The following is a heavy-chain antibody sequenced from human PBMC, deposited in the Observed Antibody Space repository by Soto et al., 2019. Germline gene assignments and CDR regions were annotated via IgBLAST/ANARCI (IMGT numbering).Heavy chain of an antibody. J-gene: IGHJ6*02. Sequence: SETLSLTCAVSSGSISSSNWWSWVRQPPGKGLEWIGEIYHSGSTNYNPSLKSRVTISVDKSKNQFSLKLSSVTAADTAVYYCARAYGMGGYYYYYGMDVWGQGTTVTVSS. V-gene: IGHV4-4*02. D-gene: IGHD3-16*01. CDR1: SGSISSSNW. CDR2: IYHSGST. CDR3: ARAYGMGGYYYYYGMDV.